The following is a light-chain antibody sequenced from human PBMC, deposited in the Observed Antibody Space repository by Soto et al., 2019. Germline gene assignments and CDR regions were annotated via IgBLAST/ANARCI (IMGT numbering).Light chain of an antibody. CDR2: LNSDGSH. V-gene: IGLV4-69*01. CDR1: SGHSSYA. CDR3: QTWGTGNWV. Sequence: QAVVTQSPSASASLGASVKLTCTLSSGHSSYAIAWHQQQPEKGPRYLMKLNSDGSHSKGDGIPDRFSGSSSGAERYLTTSSLQSEDEADYYCQTWGTGNWVFGGGTKLTVL. J-gene: IGLJ3*02.